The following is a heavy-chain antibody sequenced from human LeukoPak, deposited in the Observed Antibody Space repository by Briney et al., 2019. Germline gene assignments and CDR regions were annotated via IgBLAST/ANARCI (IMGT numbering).Heavy chain of an antibody. D-gene: IGHD2-15*01. J-gene: IGHJ3*02. CDR2: INHSGST. CDR3: ARDRYCSGGNCSWGDAFDI. V-gene: IGHV4-34*01. CDR1: GGSFSGYY. Sequence: SETLSLTCAVYGGSFSGYYWSWIRQPPGKGLEWIGEINHSGSTNYNPSLKSRVTISVDTSKNQFSLKLSSVTAADTAVYYCARDRYCSGGNCSWGDAFDIWGQGTMVTVSS.